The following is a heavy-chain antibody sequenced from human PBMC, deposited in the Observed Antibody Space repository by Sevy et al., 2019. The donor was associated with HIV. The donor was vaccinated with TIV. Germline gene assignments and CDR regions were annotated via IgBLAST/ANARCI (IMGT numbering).Heavy chain of an antibody. V-gene: IGHV5-51*01. CDR2: IWPGDSDT. D-gene: IGHD3-22*01. J-gene: IGHJ4*02. CDR3: ARLRANPYYHSSSHPFDY. CDR1: GYSFTSNW. Sequence: GESLKISCKGSGYSFTSNWICWVRQMPGKGLEWMGVIWPGDSDTRYSPSFQGQVTISADRSIDTAFLQWSSLSASDTAMYYCARLRANPYYHSSSHPFDYWGQGTLVTVSS.